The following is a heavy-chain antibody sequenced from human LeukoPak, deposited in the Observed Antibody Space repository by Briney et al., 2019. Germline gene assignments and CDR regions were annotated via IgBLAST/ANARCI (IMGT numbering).Heavy chain of an antibody. D-gene: IGHD3-9*01. CDR3: ATDGLRYPLD. J-gene: IGHJ4*02. CDR2: ISGSGVDT. V-gene: IGHV3-23*01. CDR1: GFTFSAYG. Sequence: GSLRLSCAASGFTFSAYGMAWVRQAPGKGLERISDISGSGVDTYYADSVKGRFTISRDNSRKTVDLQMSSLRADDTAVYYCATDGLRYPLDWGQGTLVTVSS.